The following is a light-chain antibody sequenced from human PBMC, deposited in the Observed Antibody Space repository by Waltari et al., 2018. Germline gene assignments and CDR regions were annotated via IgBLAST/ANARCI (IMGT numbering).Light chain of an antibody. V-gene: IGLV1-40*01. J-gene: IGLJ3*02. Sequence: QSVLTQPPSVSGAPGQRVTISCTGRGPNLGAGYGVPWYQPLPRAAPKLLIYGSSSRPLGVPDRFFGSTSGTSASLAITGLQAEDEGDYYCQSYDTSLSVVFGGGTKLTVL. CDR3: QSYDTSLSVV. CDR1: GPNLGAGYG. CDR2: GSS.